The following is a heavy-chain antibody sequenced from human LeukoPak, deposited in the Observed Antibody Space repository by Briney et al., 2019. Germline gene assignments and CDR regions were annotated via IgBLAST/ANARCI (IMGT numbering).Heavy chain of an antibody. Sequence: ASVKVSCKASGYTFTSYGISWVRQAPGQGLEWMGWMNPNSGNTGYAQKFQGRVTMTRNTSISTAYMELSSLRSEDTAVYYCARDRGSYYGMDVWGQGTTVTVSS. CDR1: GYTFTSYG. CDR2: MNPNSGNT. J-gene: IGHJ6*02. V-gene: IGHV1-8*02. CDR3: ARDRGSYYGMDV. D-gene: IGHD6-6*01.